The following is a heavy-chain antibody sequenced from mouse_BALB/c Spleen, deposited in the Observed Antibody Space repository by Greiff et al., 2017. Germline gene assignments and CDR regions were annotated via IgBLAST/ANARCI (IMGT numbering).Heavy chain of an antibody. CDR1: GYSITSDYA. J-gene: IGHJ2*01. D-gene: IGHD1-1*01. V-gene: IGHV3-2*02. CDR2: ISYSGST. Sequence: EVQRVESGPGLVKPSQSLSLTCTVTGYSITSDYAWNWIRQFPGNKLEWMGYISYSGSTSYNPSLKSRISITRDTSKNQFFLQLNSVTTEDTATYYCAAGSSYGFDYWGQGTTLTVSS. CDR3: AAGSSYGFDY.